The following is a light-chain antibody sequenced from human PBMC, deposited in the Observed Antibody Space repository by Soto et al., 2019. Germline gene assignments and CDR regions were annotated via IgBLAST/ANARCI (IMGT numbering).Light chain of an antibody. V-gene: IGKV3-20*01. CDR2: GVS. CDR3: QHYNNWPPWT. CDR1: QTIVSNY. Sequence: EIVLTQSPGTLSLSPGERATLSCMASQTIVSNYLAWYQQRPGQAPRLLISGVSTRATGIPDRFSGSGSGTDFTLTISRLEPEDFAVYYCQHYNNWPPWTFGQGTKVDI. J-gene: IGKJ1*01.